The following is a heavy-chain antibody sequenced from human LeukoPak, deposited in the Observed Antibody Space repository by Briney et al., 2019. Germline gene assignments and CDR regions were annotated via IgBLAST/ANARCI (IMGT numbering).Heavy chain of an antibody. D-gene: IGHD2-15*01. J-gene: IGHJ4*02. CDR1: GGSFSGYY. CDR2: ISYRGNT. CDR3: ARRQTPDY. V-gene: IGHV4-34*01. Sequence: SETLSLTCAVYGGSFSGYYWSWIRQPPGKGLEWIGSISYRGNTYYNPSLKSRVTISVDTSKNQFSLKLSSVTAADTAVYYCARRQTPDYWGQGTLVTVSS.